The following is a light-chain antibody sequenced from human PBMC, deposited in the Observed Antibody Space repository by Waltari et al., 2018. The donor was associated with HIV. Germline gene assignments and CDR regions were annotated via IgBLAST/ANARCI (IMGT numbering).Light chain of an antibody. CDR3: ATWDANLRGPV. CDR2: RNN. Sequence: QSALTQPPSASGSPGQRVTIPCSGGTSTIASNYVFWYQQFPGTAPRFLIYRNNRRPPVVPDRFSGSKSGTSASLVISWLRSEDAGEYYCATWDANLRGPVVGGGTMVTVL. CDR1: TSTIASNY. V-gene: IGLV1-47*01. J-gene: IGLJ3*02.